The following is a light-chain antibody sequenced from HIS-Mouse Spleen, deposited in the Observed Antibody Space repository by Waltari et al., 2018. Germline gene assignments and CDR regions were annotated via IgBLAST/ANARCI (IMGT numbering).Light chain of an antibody. CDR3: CSYAGSSTFVV. J-gene: IGLJ2*01. Sequence: QSALTQPASVSGSPGQSITISCTGTISDVGRYNLVSWYQQHPGKAPKPMIYEGSKRPSGVSNRFSGSKSGNTASLTISGLQAEDEADYYCCSYAGSSTFVVFGGGTKLTVL. CDR1: ISDVGRYNL. V-gene: IGLV2-23*03. CDR2: EGS.